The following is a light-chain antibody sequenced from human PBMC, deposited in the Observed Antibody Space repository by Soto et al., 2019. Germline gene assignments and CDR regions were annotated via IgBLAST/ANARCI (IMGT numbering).Light chain of an antibody. V-gene: IGKV3-15*01. CDR1: QRVSSN. CDR2: GAS. CDR3: QPYNTWPPWT. J-gene: IGKJ1*01. Sequence: EIVMTQSPATLSVSPGERASLSCRASQRVSSNLAWYQQKPGQAPRLLIYGASTRATGIPARFSGSGSETEFTLTISSLQSEDFAVYYCQPYNTWPPWTFGQGTKVEIK.